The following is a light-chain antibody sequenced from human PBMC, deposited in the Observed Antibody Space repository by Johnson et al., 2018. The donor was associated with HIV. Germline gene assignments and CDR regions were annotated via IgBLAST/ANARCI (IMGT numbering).Light chain of an antibody. CDR1: RSNIGNNY. V-gene: IGLV1-51*01. CDR2: NNS. CDR3: GTWDSSLSVYV. J-gene: IGLJ1*01. Sequence: QSVLTQPPSVSAAPGQKVTISCSGSRSNIGNNYVSWYQQLPGTAPKLLISNNSKRPSGIPDRFSGSKSGTPATLGITGLPTGDEADYYCGTWDSSLSVYVFGTGTEVTV.